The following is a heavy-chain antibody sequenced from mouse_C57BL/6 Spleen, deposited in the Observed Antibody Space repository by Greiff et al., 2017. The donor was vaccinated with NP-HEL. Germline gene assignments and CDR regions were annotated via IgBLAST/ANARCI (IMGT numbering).Heavy chain of an antibody. V-gene: IGHV1-42*01. CDR3: AREGVGLAY. D-gene: IGHD4-1*01. Sequence: VQLQQSGPELVKPGASVKISCKASGYSFTGYYMNWVKQSPEKSPEWIGEINPSTGGTTYNQKFKAKATLTVDKSSSTAYMQLKSLTSEDSAVYYCAREGVGLAYWGQGTLVTVSA. J-gene: IGHJ3*01. CDR2: INPSTGGT. CDR1: GYSFTGYY.